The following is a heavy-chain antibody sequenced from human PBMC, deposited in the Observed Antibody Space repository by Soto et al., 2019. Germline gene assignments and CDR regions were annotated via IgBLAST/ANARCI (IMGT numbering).Heavy chain of an antibody. V-gene: IGHV1-69*01. Sequence: QVQLVQSGAEVKKPGSSVKVSCKASGGTFSSYAISWVRQAPGQGLEWMGGIIPIFGTANYAQKFQGRVTITADESTSTAYMELGSLRSEDTAVYYCARAVGYCSGGSCSWYYYYGMDVWGQGTTVTVSS. CDR2: IIPIFGTA. J-gene: IGHJ6*02. D-gene: IGHD2-15*01. CDR1: GGTFSSYA. CDR3: ARAVGYCSGGSCSWYYYYGMDV.